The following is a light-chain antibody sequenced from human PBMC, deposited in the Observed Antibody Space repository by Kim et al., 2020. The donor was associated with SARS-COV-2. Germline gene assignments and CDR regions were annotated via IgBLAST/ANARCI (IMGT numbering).Light chain of an antibody. CDR1: SSNIGAGYD. V-gene: IGLV1-40*01. CDR2: RNN. CDR3: QSYDGRLTAFYV. J-gene: IGLJ1*01. Sequence: QSVLAQPPSVSGSPGQTVTISCNGGSSNIGAGYDVHWYQQLPGTAPKLLIFRNNNRPSGVPDRFSGSKSGTSASLAITGLQAEDEANYYCQSYDGRLTAFYVFGSGTKVTVL.